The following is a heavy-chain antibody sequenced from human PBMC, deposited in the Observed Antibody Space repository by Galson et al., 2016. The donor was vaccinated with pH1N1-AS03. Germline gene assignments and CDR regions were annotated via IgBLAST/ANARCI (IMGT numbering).Heavy chain of an antibody. D-gene: IGHD3-10*01. CDR3: AKDQNSQSVYGSGRTWGMDV. CDR1: GFTFSSHS. CDR2: ISYHGNNK. J-gene: IGHJ6*02. V-gene: IGHV3-30-3*01. Sequence: SLRLSCAASGFTFSSHSMHWARQAPDEGLEWVAGISYHGNNKFYAHSVKGRFTISRDSLQNTLDLQMNSRRAEDSAVYYCAKDQNSQSVYGSGRTWGMDVLGQGTNVPV.